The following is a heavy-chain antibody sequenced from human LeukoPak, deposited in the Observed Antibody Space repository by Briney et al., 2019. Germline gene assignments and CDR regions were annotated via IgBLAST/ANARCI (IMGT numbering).Heavy chain of an antibody. J-gene: IGHJ6*03. CDR2: INPSGGNT. Sequence: GASVKVSCKASGYTFTSYYMHWVRQAPGQGLEWMGIINPSGGNTSYAQKFQGRVTMTRDMSTSTVYMELSSLTSEDTAVYYCARAGTSFFYYYMDGWVKGTTVTVSS. CDR1: GYTFTSYY. D-gene: IGHD2-2*01. V-gene: IGHV1-46*01. CDR3: ARAGTSFFYYYMDG.